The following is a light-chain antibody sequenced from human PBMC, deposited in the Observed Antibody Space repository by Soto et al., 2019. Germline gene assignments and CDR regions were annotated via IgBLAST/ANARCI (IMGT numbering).Light chain of an antibody. J-gene: IGLJ1*01. CDR2: DVN. CDR3: SSYTSGNTLV. V-gene: IGLV2-14*03. CDR1: NSDVGGYNF. Sequence: QSVLTKPASVSGSPGESITISCTGTNSDVGGYNFVSWYQHHPGKAPKLMIYDVNNRPSGVSNRFSGSKSGNTASLTISGLQAEDEADYYCSSYTSGNTLVFGTGTKVTVL.